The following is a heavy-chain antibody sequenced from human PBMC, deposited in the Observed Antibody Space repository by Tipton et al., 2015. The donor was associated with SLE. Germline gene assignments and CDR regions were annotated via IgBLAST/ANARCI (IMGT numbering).Heavy chain of an antibody. J-gene: IGHJ1*01. Sequence: TLSLTCTVSGGSLSRYYWSWIRQPPGKGLEWVGYIHYSGSTKYNPSLKSRVTISADTSKNQFALKLSSVTAADTAVYYCARGGELENWGQGTLVTVSS. CDR1: GGSLSRYY. V-gene: IGHV4-59*01. CDR3: ARGGELEN. D-gene: IGHD1-1*01. CDR2: IHYSGST.